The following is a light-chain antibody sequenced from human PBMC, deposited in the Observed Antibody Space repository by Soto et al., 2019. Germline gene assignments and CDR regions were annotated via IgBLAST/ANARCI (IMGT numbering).Light chain of an antibody. Sequence: DIQMTQSPSTLSASVGDRVTITCRASQSISRWSAWYQQKPGKAPKLLIYDASSLQSGVPSRFSGGGSGTELTLTISSLQPDDFATYYCQQYDSYPYTFGQGTRWISN. V-gene: IGKV1-5*01. CDR3: QQYDSYPYT. CDR2: DAS. J-gene: IGKJ2*01. CDR1: QSISRW.